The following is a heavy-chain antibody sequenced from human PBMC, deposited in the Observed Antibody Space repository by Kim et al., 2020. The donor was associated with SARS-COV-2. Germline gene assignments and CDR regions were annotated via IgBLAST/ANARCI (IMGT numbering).Heavy chain of an antibody. D-gene: IGHD2-2*02. CDR2: MNPNSGNT. CDR3: AGAMRGIVVVPAPIAQYGMDA. Sequence: ASVKVSCKASGYTFTSYDINWVRQATGQGLEWMGWMNPNSGNTGYAQKFQGRVTMTRNTSISTAYMELSSLRSEDTAVYYCAGAMRGIVVVPAPIAQYGMDAWGQGTTVTVSS. CDR1: GYTFTSYD. J-gene: IGHJ6*02. V-gene: IGHV1-8*01.